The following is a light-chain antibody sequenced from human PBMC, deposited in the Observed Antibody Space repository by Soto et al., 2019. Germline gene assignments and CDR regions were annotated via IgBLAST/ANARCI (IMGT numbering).Light chain of an antibody. CDR2: DAS. CDR3: QQFSSYPLT. J-gene: IGKJ4*01. CDR1: QSIRSH. Sequence: EIVLTQSPATLSVSPGERATLSCRVSQSIRSHLAWYRQRPGQAPRLLIYDASSRATGVPARFSGSGSGTEFTLTISSLQSEDFAVYYCQQFSSYPLTFGGGTKVDIK. V-gene: IGKV3-15*01.